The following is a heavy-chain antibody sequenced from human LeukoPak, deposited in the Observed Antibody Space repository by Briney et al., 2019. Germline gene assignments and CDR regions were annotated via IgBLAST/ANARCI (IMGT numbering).Heavy chain of an antibody. CDR2: IYYRGST. CDR3: ARGGAAAVGY. Sequence: PSETLSLTCAVSGGPLTSYYWTWIRQPPGKGLEWIGFIYYRGSTNYNPSLESRVTISIDTSKNRFSLKLSSVTAADTAVYYCARGGAAAVGYWGQGTLVTVSS. J-gene: IGHJ4*02. CDR1: GGPLTSYY. V-gene: IGHV4-59*01. D-gene: IGHD6-13*01.